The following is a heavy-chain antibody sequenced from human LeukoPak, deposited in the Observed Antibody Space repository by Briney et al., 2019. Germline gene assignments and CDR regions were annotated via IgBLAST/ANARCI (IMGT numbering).Heavy chain of an antibody. J-gene: IGHJ4*02. CDR1: GYPFDNFG. CDR3: ARDRLGGDLTGESLY. D-gene: IGHD4-17*01. V-gene: IGHV1-18*01. Sequence: GAAVKVSCKASGYPFDNFGLTWVRQAPGQGLEWMGWISAYNGKTHYAQKFRDRLTMTTDTSTRTAYLELRSLKSDDTAVYYCARDRLGGDLTGESLYWGQGTLVTVSS. CDR2: ISAYNGKT.